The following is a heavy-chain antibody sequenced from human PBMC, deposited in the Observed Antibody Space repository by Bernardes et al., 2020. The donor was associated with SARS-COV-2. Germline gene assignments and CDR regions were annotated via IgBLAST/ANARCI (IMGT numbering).Heavy chain of an antibody. CDR1: GYTFSDSY. J-gene: IGHJ6*02. CDR3: ARGRTARWGNYNLDV. Sequence: ASVKVSCKASGYTFSDSYIHWVRQAPGQGLAWMGWINPTNGGTNYAANFQGRLFMTTDASISTANMELRRLTSDDSAIYYCARGRTARWGNYNLDVWGQGTTVTGSS. D-gene: IGHD1-7*01. CDR2: INPTNGGT. V-gene: IGHV1-2*02.